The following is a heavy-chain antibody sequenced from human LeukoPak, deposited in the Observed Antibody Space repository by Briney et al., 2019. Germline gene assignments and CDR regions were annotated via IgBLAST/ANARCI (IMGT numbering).Heavy chain of an antibody. Sequence: ASVKVSCKASGGTFSSYAISWVRQAPGQGLEWMGGIIPIFGTANYAQKFQGRVTITADESTSTAYMELSSLRSEDTAVYCCARGVYYYDSSGDPPDYWGQGTLVTVSS. J-gene: IGHJ4*02. D-gene: IGHD3-22*01. CDR1: GGTFSSYA. CDR2: IIPIFGTA. V-gene: IGHV1-69*01. CDR3: ARGVYYYDSSGDPPDY.